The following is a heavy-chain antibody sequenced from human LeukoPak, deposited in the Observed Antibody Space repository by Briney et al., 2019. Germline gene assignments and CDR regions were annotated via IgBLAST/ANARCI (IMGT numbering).Heavy chain of an antibody. D-gene: IGHD3-22*01. J-gene: IGHJ4*02. Sequence: GGSLRLSCAASGFSFNDHVMYWVRQVPGKGLEWVSLISWRGGSASYADSVKGRFTTSRDNAKNSLYLQMNSLRAEDTAVYYCGRSQNYNDSSGYSYWGQGTLVTVSS. CDR1: GFSFNDHV. V-gene: IGHV3-43D*03. CDR2: ISWRGGSA. CDR3: GRSQNYNDSSGYSY.